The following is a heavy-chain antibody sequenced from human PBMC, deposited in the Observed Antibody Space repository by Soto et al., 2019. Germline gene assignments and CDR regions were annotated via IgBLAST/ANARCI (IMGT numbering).Heavy chain of an antibody. CDR2: MSATGGST. V-gene: IGHV3-23*01. CDR1: GFSFSSYS. Sequence: EVQLLESGGDLIQPGGSLRLSCAASGFSFSSYSMSWVRQAPGKGLEWVSGMSATGGSTYYADYVKGRFIISRDNSRKTLYLKMNSLRADDTAVYYCAKSWGDTWQESAFDIWGLGTMVTVSA. D-gene: IGHD5-18*01. CDR3: AKSWGDTWQESAFDI. J-gene: IGHJ3*02.